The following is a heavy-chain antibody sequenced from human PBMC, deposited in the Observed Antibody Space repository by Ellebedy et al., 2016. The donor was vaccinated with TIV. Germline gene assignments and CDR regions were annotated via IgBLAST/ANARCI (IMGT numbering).Heavy chain of an antibody. V-gene: IGHV3-74*01. CDR2: ISTDGSST. CDR1: GFTFSNYW. CDR3: ARDVPHWWFGDLYYYAMDV. D-gene: IGHD3-10*01. J-gene: IGHJ6*02. Sequence: GESLKISCAASGFTFSNYWMHWVRQAPGKGLVWVSRISTDGSSTTYADSVKGRFTLSRDNAKNSLYLQINSLRAEDTAVYYCARDVPHWWFGDLYYYAMDVWGQGTTVTVSS.